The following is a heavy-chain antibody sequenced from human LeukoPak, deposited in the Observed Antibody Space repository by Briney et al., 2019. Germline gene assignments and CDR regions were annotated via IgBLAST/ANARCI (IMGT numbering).Heavy chain of an antibody. D-gene: IGHD4-17*01. CDR3: ATGMYGDRFNYGMDV. Sequence: GGSLRLSCAASGFTFSSYDVHWVRQATGKGLEWVSAIGTAGDTYYPGSVKGRFTISRENAKNSLYLQMNSLSAGDTAVYYCATGMYGDRFNYGMDVWGQGTTVTVSS. V-gene: IGHV3-13*01. CDR1: GFTFSSYD. CDR2: IGTAGDT. J-gene: IGHJ6*02.